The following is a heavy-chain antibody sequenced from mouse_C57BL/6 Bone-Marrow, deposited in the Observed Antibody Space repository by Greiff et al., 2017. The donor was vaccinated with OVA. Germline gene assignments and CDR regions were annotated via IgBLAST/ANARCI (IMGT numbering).Heavy chain of an antibody. J-gene: IGHJ3*01. Sequence: EVKLMESGGDLVKPGGSLKLSCAASGFTFSSYGMSWVRQTPDKRLEWVATISSGGSYTYYPDSVKGRFTISRDNAKKTLYLQMSSLKTEDTAMYYCARARLFAYWGQGTLVTVSA. CDR2: ISSGGSYT. CDR3: ARARLFAY. CDR1: GFTFSSYG. V-gene: IGHV5-6*01.